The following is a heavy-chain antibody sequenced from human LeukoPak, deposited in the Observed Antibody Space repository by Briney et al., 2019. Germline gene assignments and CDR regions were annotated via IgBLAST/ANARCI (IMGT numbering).Heavy chain of an antibody. CDR3: ARESPACGEDCYFDY. V-gene: IGHV3-30-3*01. CDR1: GFTFRSCA. J-gene: IGHJ4*02. D-gene: IGHD2-21*02. Sequence: GRSLRLPCAASGFTFRSCAMHWVRQAPGKGLEWVAGISYDGTNKYYADSVKGRFTISRDNSKNTLYLQMNSLRTDDTAVYYCARESPACGEDCYFDYWGQGTLVTVSS. CDR2: ISYDGTNK.